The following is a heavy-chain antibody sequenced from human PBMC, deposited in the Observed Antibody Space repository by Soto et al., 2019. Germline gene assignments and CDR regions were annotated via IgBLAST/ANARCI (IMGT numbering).Heavy chain of an antibody. CDR3: AREVHDYGCNSDNWFDP. V-gene: IGHV1-24*01. CDR1: GYTLTELS. D-gene: IGHD4-17*01. Sequence: ASVKVSCKVSGYTLTELSMHWVRQAPGKGLEWMGGFDPEDGETIYAQKFQGRVTMTEDTSTDTAYMELSSLRSEDTAVYYCAREVHDYGCNSDNWFDPWGQGALVTVSS. J-gene: IGHJ5*02. CDR2: FDPEDGET.